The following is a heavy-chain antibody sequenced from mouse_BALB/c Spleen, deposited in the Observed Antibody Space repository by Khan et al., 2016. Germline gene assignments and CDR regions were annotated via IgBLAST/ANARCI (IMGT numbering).Heavy chain of an antibody. V-gene: IGHV4-1*02. J-gene: IGHJ1*01. CDR3: GSTFRYLDV. CDR2: ITPDSSTR. D-gene: IGHD1-1*01. Sequence: EVQLQESGGGLVQLGGSLKLSCAASGFDFSRYWPSWVRQAPGKGLDWLGAITPDSSTRHYPPSLKDKFIISSDNAKNTLYLQMSTVRSEDRALDYCGSTFRYLDVRGAGTPVTVSS. CDR1: GFDFSRYW.